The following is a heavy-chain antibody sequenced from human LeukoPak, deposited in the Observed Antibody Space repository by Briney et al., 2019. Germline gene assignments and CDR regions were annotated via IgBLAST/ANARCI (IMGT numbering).Heavy chain of an antibody. V-gene: IGHV4-34*01. CDR1: GGSFSGYY. D-gene: IGHD2-21*02. J-gene: IGHJ4*02. Sequence: SETLSLTCAVYGGSFSGYYWSWIRQPPGKGLEWIGEINHSGSTNYNPSLKSRVTISVDTSKNQFSLKLSSVTAADTAVYYRARLVCGGDCYSDYWGQGTLVTVSS. CDR3: ARLVCGGDCYSDY. CDR2: INHSGST.